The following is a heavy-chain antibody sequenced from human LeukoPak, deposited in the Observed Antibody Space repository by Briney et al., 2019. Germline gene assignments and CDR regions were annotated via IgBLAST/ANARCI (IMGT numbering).Heavy chain of an antibody. V-gene: IGHV1-8*03. CDR3: ARGLIFGVVIQSYYMAV. CDR1: VYTFTSYD. D-gene: IGHD3-3*01. CDR2: MNPNRGNT. Sequence: ASVKVSCKASVYTFTSYDIDWVRQATGQGLEWMGWMNPNRGNTGYSQKFQGRVTITRNTPRSTAYMELSSLRCEDRAVYYCARGLIFGVVIQSYYMAVWGTGTTVTVSS. J-gene: IGHJ6*03.